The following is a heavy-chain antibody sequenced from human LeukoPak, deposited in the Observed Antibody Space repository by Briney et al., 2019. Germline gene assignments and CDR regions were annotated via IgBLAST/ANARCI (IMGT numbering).Heavy chain of an antibody. J-gene: IGHJ4*02. D-gene: IGHD3-3*01. CDR3: ARAPITIFGVVIIRGINDY. CDR2: ISAYNGNT. Sequence: ASVKVSCKASGYTFTSYGISWVRQAPGQGLEWMGWISAYNGNTNYAQKLQGRVTMTTDTSTSTAYMELRSLRSDDTAVYYCARAPITIFGVVIIRGINDYWGQGTLVTVSS. V-gene: IGHV1-18*01. CDR1: GYTFTSYG.